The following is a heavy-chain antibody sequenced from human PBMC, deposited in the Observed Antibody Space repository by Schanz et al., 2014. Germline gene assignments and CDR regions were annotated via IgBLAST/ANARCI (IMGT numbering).Heavy chain of an antibody. Sequence: QVQLVQSGAEVMKPGSSVKVSCKASGGTFGSYTINWVRQAPGQGLEWMGRINAHTGNTQYAQKFQGRVNMTRDTVTTTVHLELTRLRTDDTAIYYCARVHIATYHYNSPGAFDIWGQGTRVTVSS. CDR3: ARVHIATYHYNSPGAFDI. V-gene: IGHV1-18*01. J-gene: IGHJ3*02. CDR2: INAHTGNT. D-gene: IGHD3-10*01. CDR1: GGTFGSYT.